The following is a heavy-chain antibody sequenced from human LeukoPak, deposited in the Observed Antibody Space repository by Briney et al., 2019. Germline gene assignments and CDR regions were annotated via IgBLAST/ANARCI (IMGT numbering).Heavy chain of an antibody. CDR3: ARGSVGAPFHKDY. CDR2: ISYDGSNR. CDR1: GFTFSSFP. D-gene: IGHD1-26*01. V-gene: IGHV3-30*04. J-gene: IGHJ4*02. Sequence: PGGSLRLSCAASGFTFSSFPMHWVRQAPGKGLEWVAAISYDGSNRYYADSVKGRSTISRDDSKNTLYLQMNSLRAEDTAVYYCARGSVGAPFHKDYWGQGTLVTVSS.